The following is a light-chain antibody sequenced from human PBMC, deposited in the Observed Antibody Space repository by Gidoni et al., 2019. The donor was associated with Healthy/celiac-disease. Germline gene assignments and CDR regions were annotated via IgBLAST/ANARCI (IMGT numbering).Light chain of an antibody. CDR3: SSYTSSSLVV. Sequence: QSALTQPASVFGSPGQSITISCTGTSSDVGGYNYVSWYQQHPGKAPKLMIYDVSNRPSGVSNRFSGSKSGNTASLTISGLQAEDEADYYCSSYTSSSLVVFGGGTKLTVL. CDR2: DVS. J-gene: IGLJ2*01. CDR1: SSDVGGYNY. V-gene: IGLV2-14*01.